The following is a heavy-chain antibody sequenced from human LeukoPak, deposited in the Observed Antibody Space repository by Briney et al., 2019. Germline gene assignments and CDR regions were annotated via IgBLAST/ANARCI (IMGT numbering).Heavy chain of an antibody. Sequence: HPGGSLRLSCAASGFTVSSKYMSWVRQAPGKGPEWLSVIYDGGGANYADSVKARFTISRDNSKNTLYLQMDSLRAEDTAVYYCARLATSTGSYVDYWGQGTLVTVSS. CDR1: GFTVSSKY. D-gene: IGHD1-26*01. CDR3: ARLATSTGSYVDY. CDR2: IYDGGGA. V-gene: IGHV3-53*01. J-gene: IGHJ4*02.